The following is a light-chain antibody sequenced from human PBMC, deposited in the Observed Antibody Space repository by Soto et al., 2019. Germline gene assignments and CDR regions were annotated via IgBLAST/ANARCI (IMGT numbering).Light chain of an antibody. V-gene: IGKV3-15*01. CDR3: QQYNNWPPIT. CDR2: GAS. J-gene: IGKJ5*01. Sequence: EIILTQSPASLSVSPGERATLSCRASQSVSSNLAWYQQRPGQAPRLLIYGASTRATGIPARFSGSGSGTEFTLTISSLQSEDFAVYYCQQYNNWPPITFGQGTRLEIK. CDR1: QSVSSN.